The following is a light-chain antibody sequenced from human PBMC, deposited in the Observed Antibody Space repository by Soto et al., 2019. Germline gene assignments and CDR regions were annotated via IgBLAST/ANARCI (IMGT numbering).Light chain of an antibody. V-gene: IGLV1-51*01. Sequence: QAVVTQPPSVSAAPGQKVTIACSGSNSNIGSNSVSWYQQLPGTAPKLLIYDNDTRPSEIPDRFSGSRSGTSATLGIAGLQTGDEADYYCGTWDSSLDAGVFGGGTKLTVL. CDR2: DND. CDR3: GTWDSSLDAGV. J-gene: IGLJ2*01. CDR1: NSNIGSNS.